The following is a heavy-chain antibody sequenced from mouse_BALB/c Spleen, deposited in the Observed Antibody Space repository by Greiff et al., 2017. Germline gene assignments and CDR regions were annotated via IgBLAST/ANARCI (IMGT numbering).Heavy chain of an antibody. V-gene: IGHV1S29*02. Sequence: EVKLMESGPELVKPGASVKISCKASGYTFTDYNMHWVKQSHGKSLEWIGYIYPYNGGTGYNQKFKSKATLTVDNSSSTAYMELRSLTSEDSAVYYCARRHYRYDGYFDVWGAGTTVTVSS. D-gene: IGHD2-14*01. CDR2: IYPYNGGT. CDR3: ARRHYRYDGYFDV. J-gene: IGHJ1*01. CDR1: GYTFTDYN.